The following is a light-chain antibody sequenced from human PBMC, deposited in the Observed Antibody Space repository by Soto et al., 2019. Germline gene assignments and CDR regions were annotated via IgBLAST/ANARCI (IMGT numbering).Light chain of an antibody. CDR3: QQYDSSPRT. V-gene: IGKV3-11*01. CDR1: QSVGNF. CDR2: DAS. Sequence: EIVLTQSPATLSLSPGERATLSCRASQSVGNFLAWYQQKPGQAPRLLIYDASIRATDIPVRFSGSGSGTDFTLTINSLEPEDFAVYYCQQYDSSPRTFGQGTKLEIK. J-gene: IGKJ2*01.